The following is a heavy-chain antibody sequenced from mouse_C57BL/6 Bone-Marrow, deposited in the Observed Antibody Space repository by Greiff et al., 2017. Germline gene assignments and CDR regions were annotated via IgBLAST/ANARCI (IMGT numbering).Heavy chain of an antibody. J-gene: IGHJ2*01. V-gene: IGHV1-42*01. CDR3: ARTYYDYDLYYFDY. Sequence: EVQLQQSGPELVKPGASVKISCKASGYSFTGYYMNWVKQSPEKSLEWIGEINPSTGGTTSNQKIKAKATLTVDTSSSTAYMQLKSLTSEDSAVNYCARTYYDYDLYYFDYWGQGTTLTVSS. CDR2: INPSTGGT. CDR1: GYSFTGYY. D-gene: IGHD2-4*01.